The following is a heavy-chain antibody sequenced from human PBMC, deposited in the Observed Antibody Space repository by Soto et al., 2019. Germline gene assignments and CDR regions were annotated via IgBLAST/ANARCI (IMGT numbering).Heavy chain of an antibody. J-gene: IGHJ3*02. D-gene: IGHD3-22*01. CDR1: GGSISSYY. CDR3: ARGDYSDSSGPFSDAFDI. Sequence: SETLSLTCTVSGGSISSYYWSWIRQPPGKGLEWIGYIYYSGSTNYNPSLKSRVTISVDTSKNQFSLKLNSMTAEDTAVYYCARGDYSDSSGPFSDAFDIWGQGTMVTVSS. V-gene: IGHV4-59*12. CDR2: IYYSGST.